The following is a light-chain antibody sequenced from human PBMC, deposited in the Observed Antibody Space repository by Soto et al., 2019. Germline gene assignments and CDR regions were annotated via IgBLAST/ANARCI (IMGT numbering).Light chain of an antibody. CDR1: ISDFVVYNY. J-gene: IGLJ1*01. V-gene: IGLV2-14*01. CDR3: SSHTISSALQV. Sequence: QSASVSGSPGQSITISCTGTISDFVVYNYVSWYQQHPGKAPKLMIYGVSNRPSGVSNRFSGSKSGNTASLTISGLQADDEADYYCSSHTISSALQVFGTGTKLTVL. CDR2: GVS.